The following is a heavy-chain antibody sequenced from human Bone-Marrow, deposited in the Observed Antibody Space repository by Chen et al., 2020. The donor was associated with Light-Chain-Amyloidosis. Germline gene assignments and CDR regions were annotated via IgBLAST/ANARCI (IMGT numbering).Heavy chain of an antibody. CDR2: INHSGST. CDR3: ASAPSLGYYDSSGYKGYYFDY. V-gene: IGHV4-34*01. Sequence: QVQLQQWGAGLLKPSETLSLTCAVYGGSFSGYYWSWIRQPPGKGLEWIGEINHSGSTNYNPSLKSRVTISVDTSKNQFSLKLSSVTAADTAVYYCASAPSLGYYDSSGYKGYYFDYWGQGTLVTVSS. CDR1: GGSFSGYY. J-gene: IGHJ4*02. D-gene: IGHD3-22*01.